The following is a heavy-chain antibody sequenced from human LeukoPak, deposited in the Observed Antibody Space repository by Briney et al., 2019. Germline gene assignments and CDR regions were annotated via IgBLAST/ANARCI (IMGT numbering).Heavy chain of an antibody. V-gene: IGHV3-48*03. CDR1: GFTFSSYE. D-gene: IGHD1-26*01. Sequence: GESLRLSCAASGFTFSSYEMNWVRQAPGKGLEWVSYIGSSGTTIYYADSVKGRFTISRDNAKNSLYLQMNSLRAEDTAVYYCAREEGGNYFDAWGQGTLVTVSS. J-gene: IGHJ4*02. CDR2: IGSSGTTI. CDR3: AREEGGNYFDA.